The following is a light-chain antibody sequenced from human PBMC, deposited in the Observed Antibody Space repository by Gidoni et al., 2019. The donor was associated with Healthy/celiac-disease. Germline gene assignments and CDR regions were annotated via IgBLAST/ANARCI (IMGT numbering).Light chain of an antibody. Sequence: QSALTQPASVSGSPGQSITISCTGTSSDVGSYNYVPWYQQHPGKAPKLMIYDVSNRPSGVSNRFSGSKSGNTASLTISGLQAEDEADYYCSSYTSSSNWVFGGGTKLTVL. V-gene: IGLV2-14*03. CDR3: SSYTSSSNWV. J-gene: IGLJ3*02. CDR1: SSDVGSYNY. CDR2: DVS.